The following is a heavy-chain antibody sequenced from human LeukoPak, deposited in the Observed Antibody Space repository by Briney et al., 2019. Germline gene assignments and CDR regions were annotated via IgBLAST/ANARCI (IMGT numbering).Heavy chain of an antibody. D-gene: IGHD3-22*01. CDR2: IKRKTDGGTS. V-gene: IGHV3-15*01. CDR3: ATDFYDST. Sequence: GGSLRLSCAASGFTFTDAWMSWVRQAPGKGLEWVGRIKRKTDGGTSDYAAPVKGRFTISRDDSKNTLFLQMNSLKIDDTAVYYCATDFYDSTWGQGTLVTVSS. J-gene: IGHJ5*02. CDR1: GFTFTDAW.